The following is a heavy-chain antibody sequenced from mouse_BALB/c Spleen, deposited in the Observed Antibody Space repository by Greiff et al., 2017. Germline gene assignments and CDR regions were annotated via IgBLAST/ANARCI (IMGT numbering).Heavy chain of an antibody. J-gene: IGHJ4*01. CDR2: ISSGSSTI. CDR3: ARSGGNYYYYAMDY. CDR1: GFTFSSFG. Sequence: EVKLVESGGGLVQPGGSRKLSCAASGFTFSSFGMHWVRQAPEKGLEWVAYISSGSSTIYYADTVKGRFTISRDNPKNTLFLQMTSLRSEDTAMYYCARSGGNYYYYAMDYWGQGTSVTVSA. V-gene: IGHV5-17*02. D-gene: IGHD2-1*01.